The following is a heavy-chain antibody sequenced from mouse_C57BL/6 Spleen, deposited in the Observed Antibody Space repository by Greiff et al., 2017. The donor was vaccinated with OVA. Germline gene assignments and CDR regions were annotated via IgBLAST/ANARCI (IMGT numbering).Heavy chain of an antibody. V-gene: IGHV1-52*01. CDR2: IDPSDSET. D-gene: IGHD1-1*01. CDR1: GYTFTSYW. Sequence: QVQLQQPGAELVRPGSSVKLSCKASGYTFTSYWMHWVKQRPIQGLEWIGNIDPSDSETHYNQKFKDKATLTVDKSSSTAYMQLSSLTSEDSAVYYCARGNSKTTVEYFDVWGTGTTVTVSS. J-gene: IGHJ1*03. CDR3: ARGNSKTTVEYFDV.